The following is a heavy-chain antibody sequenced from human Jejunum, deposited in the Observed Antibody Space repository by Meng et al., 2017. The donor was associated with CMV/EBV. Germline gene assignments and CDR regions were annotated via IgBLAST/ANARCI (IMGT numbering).Heavy chain of an antibody. CDR2: IRGSDDKT. D-gene: IGHD5-18*01. V-gene: IGHV3-23*01. J-gene: IGHJ4*02. Sequence: GFTFSSFAMTWVRQAPGKGLEWVSTIRGSDDKTYYSDSVRGRFTISRDNSKNTLYLQMNSLRAEDTAVYYCAKSLVDTTMDLDYWGQGMLVTVSS. CDR3: AKSLVDTTMDLDY. CDR1: GFTFSSFA.